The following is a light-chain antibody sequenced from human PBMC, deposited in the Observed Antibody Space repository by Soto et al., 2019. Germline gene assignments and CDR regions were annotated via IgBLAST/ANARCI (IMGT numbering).Light chain of an antibody. CDR3: QQRSNWPYT. V-gene: IGKV3-11*01. J-gene: IGKJ2*01. CDR2: DAS. Sequence: EIVLTQSPATLSLSPGERATLSCRASQSVSSYLAWYQQKPGQAPRLLIYDASNRGAGIPARFSGSVSGTDFTLTISSLEPEDFAVYYCQQRSNWPYTFGQGTKLEIK. CDR1: QSVSSY.